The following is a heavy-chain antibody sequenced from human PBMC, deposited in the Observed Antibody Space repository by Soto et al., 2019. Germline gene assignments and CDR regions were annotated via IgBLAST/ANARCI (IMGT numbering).Heavy chain of an antibody. J-gene: IGHJ4*02. V-gene: IGHV4-39*01. Sequence: SETLSLTCTFSGCSISSSSYYLGWIRQPPGKGLEWIGSIYYSGSTYYNPSLKSRVTISVDTSKNQFSLKLSSVTAADTAVYYCSRADDYIWGSYRSNPYFDYWGQGTLVTVSS. CDR1: GCSISSSSYY. CDR3: SRADDYIWGSYRSNPYFDY. D-gene: IGHD3-16*02. CDR2: IYYSGST.